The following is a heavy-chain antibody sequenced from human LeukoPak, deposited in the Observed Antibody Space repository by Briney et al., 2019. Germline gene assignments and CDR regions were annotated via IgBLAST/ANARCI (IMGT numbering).Heavy chain of an antibody. D-gene: IGHD3-10*01. CDR2: IYYSGST. CDR1: GGSISSYY. Sequence: SETLSLTCTVSGGSISSYYWSWIRQPPGKGLEWIGYIYYSGSTNYNPSLKSRVTISVDTSKDQFSLKLSSVTAADTAVYYCARDHYYGSGSYPYWGQGTLVTVSS. CDR3: ARDHYYGSGSYPY. J-gene: IGHJ4*02. V-gene: IGHV4-59*01.